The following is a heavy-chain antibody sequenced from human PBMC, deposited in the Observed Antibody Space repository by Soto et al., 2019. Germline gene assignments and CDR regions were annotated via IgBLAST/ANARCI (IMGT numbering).Heavy chain of an antibody. Sequence: QVQLVQSGAEVKKPGASVKVSCKASGYTFTSYDINWVRQATGQGLEWMGWMNPNSGNTGYAQKLQGRVXXTXNXXMSTAYIELRSLRSEDTAVYYCARAGGYSSRYFDYWGQGPLVTVSS. V-gene: IGHV1-8*01. D-gene: IGHD6-13*01. CDR3: ARAGGYSSRYFDY. CDR1: GYTFTSYD. CDR2: MNPNSGNT. J-gene: IGHJ4*02.